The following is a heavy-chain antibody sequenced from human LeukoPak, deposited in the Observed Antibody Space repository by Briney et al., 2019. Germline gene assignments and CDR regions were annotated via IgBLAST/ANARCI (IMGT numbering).Heavy chain of an antibody. J-gene: IGHJ4*02. CDR3: ARGGTGYSWFFDY. CDR2: LYSGGST. D-gene: IGHD3/OR15-3a*01. CDR1: GFTVSSNY. V-gene: IGHV3-53*01. Sequence: GGSLRLSCAASGFTVSSNYMTRVRQAPGKGLEWVSVLYSGGSTYHGDPVKGRFTISRDNSKNTLYLEMNSLRAEDTAVYYCARGGTGYSWFFDYWGQGTLVTVSS.